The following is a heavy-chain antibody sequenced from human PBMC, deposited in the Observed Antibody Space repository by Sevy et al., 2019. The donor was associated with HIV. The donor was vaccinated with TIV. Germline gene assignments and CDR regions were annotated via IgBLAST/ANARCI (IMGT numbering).Heavy chain of an antibody. Sequence: GVSLRLSCAASGFTFSSYDMSWVRQAPGKGLEWVSAISGSGGSIYYADSVKGRFTISRDNSKNTLYLQMNSLRAEDTALYDCAKSRLTLLRFLELLSSTIPFDPWGKETLVTVSS. CDR3: AKSRLTLLRFLELLSSTIPFDP. D-gene: IGHD3-3*01. CDR1: GFTFSSYD. J-gene: IGHJ5*02. CDR2: ISGSGGSI. V-gene: IGHV3-23*01.